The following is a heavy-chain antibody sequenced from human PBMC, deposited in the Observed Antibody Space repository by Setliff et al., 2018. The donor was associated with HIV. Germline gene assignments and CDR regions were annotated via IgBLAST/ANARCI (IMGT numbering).Heavy chain of an antibody. CDR2: INPSGGST. CDR1: GYTFTTYY. J-gene: IGHJ4*02. CDR3: ARVGERWLQFYYFDN. V-gene: IGHV1-46*01. D-gene: IGHD5-12*01. Sequence: ASVKVSCKASGYTFTTYYIHWVRQAPGQGLEWLGVINPSGGSTFYAQKFQGRVTMTRGTSTGTVYMELGSLRSEDTAVYYCARVGERWLQFYYFDNWGQGTLVTVS.